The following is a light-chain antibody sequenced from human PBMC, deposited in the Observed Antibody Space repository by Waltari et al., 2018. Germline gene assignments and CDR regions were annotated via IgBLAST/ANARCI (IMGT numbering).Light chain of an antibody. CDR1: GSNIGAGFH. CDR2: GVN. CDR3: QSYDTTLSVV. J-gene: IGLJ2*01. Sequence: QSVLPQPPSVSGAPGQRVTISSPGNGSNIGAGFHVHWYRQPPGKAPTLPIYGVNTRPPGVSDRFSGSQFDTSASLAIAGLQADDEADYYCQSYDTTLSVVFGGGTKLTVL. V-gene: IGLV1-40*01.